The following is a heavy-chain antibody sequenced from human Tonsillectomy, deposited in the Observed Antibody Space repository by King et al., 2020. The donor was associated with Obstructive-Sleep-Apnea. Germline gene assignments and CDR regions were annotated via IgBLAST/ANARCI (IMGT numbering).Heavy chain of an antibody. D-gene: IGHD4-17*01. CDR2: IYYSGSI. CDR3: ARGRGLRGDWFDP. CDR1: GGAISSGGYS. V-gene: IGHV4-30-4*07. Sequence: HVQLQESGPGLVKPSQTLPLTCDVSGGAISSGGYSWGWIRQPPGQGLEWIGYIYYSGSIFYNPSLKSRIAISLDTSKNPFSLRVTSVTAADTAVYYGARGRGLRGDWFDPWGQGILVTVSS. J-gene: IGHJ5*02.